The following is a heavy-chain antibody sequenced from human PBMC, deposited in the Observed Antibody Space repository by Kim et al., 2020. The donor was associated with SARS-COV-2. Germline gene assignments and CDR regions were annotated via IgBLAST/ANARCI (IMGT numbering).Heavy chain of an antibody. V-gene: IGHV4-39*07. CDR3: ARGGRIVVVPAANDAFDI. Sequence: SETLSLTCTVSGGSISSSGNSSAWIRQPPGKGLKWIGVTFYSGSPYYTPSLKSRVTISVETSKNQFSLKLSSVTAADTAVYYCARGGRIVVVPAANDAFDIWGQGTMVIISS. CDR1: GGSISSSGNS. J-gene: IGHJ3*02. D-gene: IGHD2-2*01. CDR2: TFYSGSP.